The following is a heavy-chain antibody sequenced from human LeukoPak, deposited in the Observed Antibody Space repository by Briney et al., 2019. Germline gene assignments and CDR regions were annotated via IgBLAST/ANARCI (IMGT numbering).Heavy chain of an antibody. D-gene: IGHD6-19*01. Sequence: SETLSLTCTVSGGSISSSSYYWGWIRQPPGKGLEWIGSIYYSGSTYYNPSLKSRVTISVDTSKNQFSLKLSSVTAADTAVYYCARGWDSSGWMRGRAFDIWGQGTMVTVSS. J-gene: IGHJ3*02. CDR1: GGSISSSSYY. CDR3: ARGWDSSGWMRGRAFDI. CDR2: IYYSGST. V-gene: IGHV4-39*07.